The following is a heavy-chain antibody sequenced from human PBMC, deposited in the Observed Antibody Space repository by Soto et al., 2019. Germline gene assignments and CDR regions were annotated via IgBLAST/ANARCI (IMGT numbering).Heavy chain of an antibody. CDR2: IYYSGST. CDR1: GGSVSSGSYY. V-gene: IGHV4-61*01. D-gene: IGHD4-17*01. J-gene: IGHJ6*02. CDR3: ARVAGYSGDYYYGMDV. Sequence: QVQLQESGPGLVKPSETLSPTCTVSGGSVSSGSYYWSWIRQPPGKGLEWIGYIYYSGSTNYNPSRKSRVTISVDPSKNQFSLKLSSVPAADTAVYYCARVAGYSGDYYYGMDVWGQGTTVTVSS.